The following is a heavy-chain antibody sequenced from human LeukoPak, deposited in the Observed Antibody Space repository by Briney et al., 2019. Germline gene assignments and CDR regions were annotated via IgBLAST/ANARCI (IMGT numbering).Heavy chain of an antibody. CDR3: ARFTARAREIDY. Sequence: SETLSLTCSVSGASISDSYWTWIRQPPGKTLEWIGYIYYTGDNDYNPSLKSRVTMSVDTSKSHLSLKLTSVTAADTAVHYCARFTARAREIDYWGQGILVTVSS. CDR1: GASISDSY. D-gene: IGHD6-6*01. V-gene: IGHV4-59*08. CDR2: IYYTGDN. J-gene: IGHJ4*02.